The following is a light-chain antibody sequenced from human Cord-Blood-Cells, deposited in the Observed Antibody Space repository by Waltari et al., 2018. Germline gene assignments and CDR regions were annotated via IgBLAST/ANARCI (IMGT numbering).Light chain of an antibody. J-gene: IGLJ3*02. Sequence: QSALTQPRPVSGSPGQSVTISCTGTSTYLGGYNYVSWYQQHQGNAPKLMIYDVSKRPSGVPDRFSGSKSGNTASLTISGLQAEDEADYYCCSYAGSYTWVFGGGTKLTVL. CDR2: DVS. CDR1: STYLGGYNY. CDR3: CSYAGSYTWV. V-gene: IGLV2-11*01.